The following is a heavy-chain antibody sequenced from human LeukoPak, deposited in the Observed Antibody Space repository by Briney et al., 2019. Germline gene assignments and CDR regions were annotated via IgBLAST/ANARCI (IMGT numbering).Heavy chain of an antibody. Sequence: SETLSLTCAVYGGSFSGYYWSWIRQPPGKGLEWIGYIYYSGSTNYNPSLKSRVTISVDTSKNQFSLKLSSVTAADTAVYYCARNSRDSSGYPSDYLGQGTLVTVSS. V-gene: IGHV4-59*08. D-gene: IGHD3-22*01. CDR3: ARNSRDSSGYPSDY. CDR1: GGSFSGYY. CDR2: IYYSGST. J-gene: IGHJ4*02.